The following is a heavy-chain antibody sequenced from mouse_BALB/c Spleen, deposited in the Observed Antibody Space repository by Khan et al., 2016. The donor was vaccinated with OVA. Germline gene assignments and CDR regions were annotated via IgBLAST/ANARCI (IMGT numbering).Heavy chain of an antibody. CDR1: GYTFTDYA. Sequence: QVQLQQSGPELVRPGVSVKISCKGSGYTFTDYAMHWVKQSHAKSLEWIGVISNYNGNTNYDQKFKGKATMTVDKSSSTAYMELARLTSEDSAIYDCAISATLSNSCFAYGCQGTLVTVSA. D-gene: IGHD1-2*01. V-gene: IGHV1S137*01. CDR3: AISATLSNSCFAY. J-gene: IGHJ3*01. CDR2: ISNYNGNT.